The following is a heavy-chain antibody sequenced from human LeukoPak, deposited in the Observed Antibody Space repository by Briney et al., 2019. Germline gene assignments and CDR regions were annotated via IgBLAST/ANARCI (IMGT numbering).Heavy chain of an antibody. Sequence: ASVKVSSKAPGGTSSSYAISWVRQALGPGRERMGKIIPIFVTATYAQKFQGRVTITTDESTSTAYMELSSLRSEDTAVYYCARSLRYFDWTARGDAFDIWGQGTMVTVSS. CDR2: IIPIFVTA. V-gene: IGHV1-69*05. D-gene: IGHD3-9*01. J-gene: IGHJ3*02. CDR3: ARSLRYFDWTARGDAFDI. CDR1: GGTSSSYA.